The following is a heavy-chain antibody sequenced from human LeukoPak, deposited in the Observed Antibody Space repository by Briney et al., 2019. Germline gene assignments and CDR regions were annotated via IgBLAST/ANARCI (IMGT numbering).Heavy chain of an antibody. V-gene: IGHV3-64D*09. J-gene: IGHJ4*02. D-gene: IGHD3-22*01. Sequence: PGGSLRPSCSASGFTFSTYAMHWVRQAPGNGLEYVSAISSNGGTIYYADSLKGRFTISRDNSKDTLYLQMSSLRPEDTAVYYCVKGSEAYCDSKSDFWGQGTLVTVSS. CDR3: VKGSEAYCDSKSDF. CDR2: ISSNGGTI. CDR1: GFTFSTYA.